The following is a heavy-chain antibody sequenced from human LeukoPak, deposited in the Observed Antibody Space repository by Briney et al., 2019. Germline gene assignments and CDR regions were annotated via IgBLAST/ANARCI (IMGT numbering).Heavy chain of an antibody. J-gene: IGHJ4*02. CDR1: GFTLTNHG. CDR2: ITGTGGK. CDR3: AKDYCRDGNCPFPFLDS. V-gene: IGHV3-23*01. Sequence: GGSLRLSCAVSGFTLTNHGVSWVRQARGKGLEWVSIITGTGGKYYGDSVKGRFVLSGDNSKNTVYMQMSSLRAEDTATYYCAKDYCRDGNCPFPFLDSWGQGTQVTVSS. D-gene: IGHD2-15*01.